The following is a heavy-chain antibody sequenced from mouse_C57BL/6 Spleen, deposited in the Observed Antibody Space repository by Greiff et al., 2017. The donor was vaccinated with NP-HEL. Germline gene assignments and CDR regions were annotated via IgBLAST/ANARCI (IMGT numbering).Heavy chain of an antibody. CDR1: GYTFTEYT. CDR3: ARHGTTVVALDYFDY. D-gene: IGHD1-1*01. CDR2: FYPGSGSI. J-gene: IGHJ2*01. Sequence: LVESGAELVKPGASVKLSCKASGYTFTEYTIHWVKQRSGQGLEWIGWFYPGSGSIKYNEKFKDKATLTADKSSSTVYMELSRLTSEDSAVYFCARHGTTVVALDYFDYWGQGTTLTVSS. V-gene: IGHV1-62-2*01.